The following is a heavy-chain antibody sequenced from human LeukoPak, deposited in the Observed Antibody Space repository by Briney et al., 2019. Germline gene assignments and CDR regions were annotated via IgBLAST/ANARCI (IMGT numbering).Heavy chain of an antibody. D-gene: IGHD2-21*02. CDR1: GGSISSGSYY. CDR3: ARTPTYCGGDCYYFDP. V-gene: IGHV4-39*07. CDR2: IHHTGST. J-gene: IGHJ5*02. Sequence: PSETLSLTCTVSGGSISSGSYYWGWIRQPPGKGLEWIGDIHHTGSTYYNPSLKSRVTISVDRSKNQFSLKLSSVTAADTAMYFCARTPTYCGGDCYYFDPWGQGTLVTVSS.